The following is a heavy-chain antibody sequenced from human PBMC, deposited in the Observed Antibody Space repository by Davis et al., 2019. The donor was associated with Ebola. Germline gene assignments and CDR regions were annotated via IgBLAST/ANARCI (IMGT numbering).Heavy chain of an antibody. D-gene: IGHD6-19*01. CDR1: GGSISSGGYS. V-gene: IGHV4-30-4*08. J-gene: IGHJ6*02. CDR2: IYYSGST. Sequence: SETLSLTCAVSGGSISSGGYSWSWIRQHPGKGPEWIGYIYYSGSTYYNPSLKSRVTISVDTSKNQFSLKLSSVTAADTAVYYCARAINYQVAAYGMDVWGQGTTVTVSS. CDR3: ARAINYQVAAYGMDV.